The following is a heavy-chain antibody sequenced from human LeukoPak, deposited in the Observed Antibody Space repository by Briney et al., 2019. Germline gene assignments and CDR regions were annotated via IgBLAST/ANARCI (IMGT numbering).Heavy chain of an antibody. CDR2: IYSGGST. CDR3: ASPFYGDSPFY. D-gene: IGHD4-17*01. J-gene: IGHJ4*02. CDR1: GFTVSSNY. V-gene: IGHV3-66*01. Sequence: GGSLRLSCAASGFTVSSNYMSWVRQAPGKGLEWGSVIYSGGSTYYADSVKGRFTISRDNSKNTLYLQMNRLRAEDTAVYYCASPFYGDSPFYWGQGTLGTVSS.